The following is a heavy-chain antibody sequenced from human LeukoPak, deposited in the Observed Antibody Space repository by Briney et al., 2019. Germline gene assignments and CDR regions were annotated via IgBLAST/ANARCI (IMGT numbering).Heavy chain of an antibody. D-gene: IGHD6-13*01. J-gene: IGHJ3*02. CDR3: ERALIAAANRHDAFDI. V-gene: IGHV3-66*01. CDR2: IYSGGST. CDR1: GFTVSSYY. Sequence: AGSLTLSCAASGFTVSSYYMSWVRQAPGKGLEWVSVIYSGGSTYYADSVKGRFTISRDNSKTTLYLQMNSLRAEDTAVYYCERALIAAANRHDAFDIWGQGTMVTVSS.